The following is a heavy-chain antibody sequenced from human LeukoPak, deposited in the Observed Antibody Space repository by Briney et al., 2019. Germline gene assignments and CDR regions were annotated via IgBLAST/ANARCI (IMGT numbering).Heavy chain of an antibody. V-gene: IGHV1-2*02. J-gene: IGHJ4*02. CDR2: INPNSGGT. CDR3: ASYYYDSSGFVH. CDR1: GYTFTGYY. D-gene: IGHD3-22*01. Sequence: ASVKVSCKASGYTFTGYYMHWVRQAPGQGLEWVGWINPNSGGTNYSQKFQGRVTMTRDTSISTAYMELSRLRSDDTAVYYCASYYYDSSGFVHWGQGTLVTVSS.